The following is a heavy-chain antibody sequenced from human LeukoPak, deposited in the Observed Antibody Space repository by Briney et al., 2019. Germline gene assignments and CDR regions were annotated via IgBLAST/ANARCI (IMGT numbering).Heavy chain of an antibody. CDR3: ARVLGIGDGYNLGAFDI. Sequence: SETLSLTCTVSGGSISSSSYYWGWIRQPPGKGLEWIGSIYYSGSTYYNPSLKSRVTISVDTSKNQFSLKLSSVTAADTAVYYCARVLGIGDGYNLGAFDIWGQGTMVTVSS. J-gene: IGHJ3*02. D-gene: IGHD5-24*01. CDR1: GGSISSSSYY. V-gene: IGHV4-39*07. CDR2: IYYSGST.